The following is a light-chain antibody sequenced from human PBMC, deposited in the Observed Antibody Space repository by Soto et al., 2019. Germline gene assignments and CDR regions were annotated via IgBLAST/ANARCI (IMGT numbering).Light chain of an antibody. V-gene: IGLV2-14*03. CDR3: SSYTSSSTRV. CDR1: SSDVGGYKY. J-gene: IGLJ1*01. Sequence: QSALTQPASVSGSPGLSITISCTGTSSDVGGYKYVSWYQQHPGKAPKLMIYDIRNRPSGVSNRFSGSKSGNTASLTISGLQAEDEADYYCSSYTSSSTRVFGTGTKLTVL. CDR2: DIR.